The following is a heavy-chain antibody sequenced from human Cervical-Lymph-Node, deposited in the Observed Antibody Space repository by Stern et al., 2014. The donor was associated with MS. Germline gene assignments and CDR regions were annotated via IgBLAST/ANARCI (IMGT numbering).Heavy chain of an antibody. V-gene: IGHV3-30*03. CDR2: ISFDGAKT. Sequence: VQLVESGGGVVQPGRPLRLSCSPSGFAFSTYGMHWVRQAPGQGLEWVALISFDGAKTYYADSVKGRFTISRDNPKNTLYLQMKSLRGEDTAVYYCARGSDWYPLDYWGQGTLVTVSS. CDR3: ARGSDWYPLDY. D-gene: IGHD6-19*01. CDR1: GFAFSTYG. J-gene: IGHJ4*02.